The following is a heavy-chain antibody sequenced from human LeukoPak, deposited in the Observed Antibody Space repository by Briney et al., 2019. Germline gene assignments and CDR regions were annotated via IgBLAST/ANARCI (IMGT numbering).Heavy chain of an antibody. CDR1: GFSFSSYW. D-gene: IGHD2-15*01. Sequence: SGGSLRLSCAASGFSFSSYWMSWVRQAPGKGLEWAASIKQDGTEKHYVGSVKGRFTISRDNAKNSLYLQMNGLKAEDTAVYYCARDPGGMQWCEPRDYWGQGTLVTVSS. V-gene: IGHV3-7*01. CDR2: IKQDGTEK. J-gene: IGHJ4*02. CDR3: ARDPGGMQWCEPRDY.